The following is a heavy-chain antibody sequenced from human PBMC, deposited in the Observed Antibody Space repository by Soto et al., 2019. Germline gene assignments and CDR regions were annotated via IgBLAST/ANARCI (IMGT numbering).Heavy chain of an antibody. D-gene: IGHD5-12*01. Sequence: SXTLSLTCTVSGGSIISYYWSWIRQPPGRGLEWIGFIYYAGSTKYNPSLNSRVTISVDTSKNQFSLTVTSVTAADTAVYYCARRIVAKETFDYWGQGTLVXVPQ. V-gene: IGHV4-59*08. CDR3: ARRIVAKETFDY. CDR1: GGSIISYY. J-gene: IGHJ4*02. CDR2: IYYAGST.